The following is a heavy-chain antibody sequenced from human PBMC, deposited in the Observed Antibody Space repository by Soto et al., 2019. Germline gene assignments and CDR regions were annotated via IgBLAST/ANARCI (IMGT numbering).Heavy chain of an antibody. CDR2: IKSKTDGGTT. CDR1: GFTFSNAW. V-gene: IGHV3-15*01. D-gene: IGHD3-22*01. J-gene: IGHJ4*02. CDR3: TTAGRSYYYDSSGYYGFDY. Sequence: GGSLRLSCAASGFTFSNAWMSWVRQAPGKGLEWVGRIKSKTDGGTTDYAAPVKGRFTISRDDSKNTLYLQMNSLKTEDTAVYYCTTAGRSYYYDSSGYYGFDYWGQGTLVTVSS.